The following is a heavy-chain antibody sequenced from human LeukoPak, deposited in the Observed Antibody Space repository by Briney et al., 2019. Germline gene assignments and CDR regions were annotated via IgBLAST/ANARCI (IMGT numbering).Heavy chain of an antibody. CDR3: ARNGITFGGVILYFDY. Sequence: SETLSLTCTVSGGSISSYSWSWIRQHPGKGLEWIGYIYYSGSTYYNPSLKSRVTISVDTSKNQFSLKLSSVTAADTAVYYCARNGITFGGVILYFDYWGQGTLVTVSS. CDR1: GGSISSYS. J-gene: IGHJ4*02. D-gene: IGHD3-16*02. V-gene: IGHV4-59*06. CDR2: IYYSGST.